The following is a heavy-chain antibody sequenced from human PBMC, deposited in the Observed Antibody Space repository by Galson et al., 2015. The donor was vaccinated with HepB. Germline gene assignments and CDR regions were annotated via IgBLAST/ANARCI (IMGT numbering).Heavy chain of an antibody. CDR1: GYTFTSYY. CDR3: ASVLNAAAGTGYSLMDV. CDR2: INPSGNST. V-gene: IGHV1-46*03. Sequence: SVKVSCKASGYTFTSYYMHWVRQTPGQGLEWMGIINPSGNSTSYAQKFQGRVTMTRDKSTSTVYMELSRLRSEDTAVYYCASVLNAAAGTGYSLMDVWGQGTTVTVSS. J-gene: IGHJ6*02. D-gene: IGHD6-13*01.